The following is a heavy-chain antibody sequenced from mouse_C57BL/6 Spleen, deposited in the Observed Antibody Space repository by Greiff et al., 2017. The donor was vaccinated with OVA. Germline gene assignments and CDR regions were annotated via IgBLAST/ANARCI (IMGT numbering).Heavy chain of an antibody. J-gene: IGHJ2*01. Sequence: EVQLVESGGGLVKPGGSLKLSCAASGFTFSDYGMHWVRQAPEKGLEWVAYISSGSSTIYYADTVKGRFTISRDNAKNTVFLQMTSLRSEDTAMYYCARPSYYVSSYGYVDYWGQGTTLTVSS. CDR1: GFTFSDYG. D-gene: IGHD1-1*01. V-gene: IGHV5-17*01. CDR2: ISSGSSTI. CDR3: ARPSYYVSSYGYVDY.